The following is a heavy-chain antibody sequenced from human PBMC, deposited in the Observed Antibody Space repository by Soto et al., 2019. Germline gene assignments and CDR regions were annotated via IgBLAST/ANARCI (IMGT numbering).Heavy chain of an antibody. Sequence: EVQLLESGGGLVQPGGSLRLSCAASGFTFSSYAMSWVRQAPGKGLEWVSAISGSGGSTYYADSVKGRFTISRDNSENTLYLQMNSLRAEDTAVYYCAKDRDPARDYYYYYMDVWGKGTTVTVSS. CDR3: AKDRDPARDYYYYYMDV. CDR2: ISGSGGST. V-gene: IGHV3-23*01. J-gene: IGHJ6*03. CDR1: GFTFSSYA.